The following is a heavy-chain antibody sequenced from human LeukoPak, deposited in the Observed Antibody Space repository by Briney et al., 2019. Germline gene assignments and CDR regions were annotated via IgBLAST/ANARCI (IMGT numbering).Heavy chain of an antibody. V-gene: IGHV3-30*04. CDR3: ARGGYSSSWYHFDY. CDR1: GFTFSTSA. Sequence: PGGSLRLSCAASGFTFSTSAMHWVRQAPGKGLEWVAAILYDGSNKYYADSVKGRFTISRDNSKNTLYLQMNSLRAEDTAVYYCARGGYSSSWYHFDYWGQGTLVTVSS. CDR2: ILYDGSNK. J-gene: IGHJ4*02. D-gene: IGHD6-13*01.